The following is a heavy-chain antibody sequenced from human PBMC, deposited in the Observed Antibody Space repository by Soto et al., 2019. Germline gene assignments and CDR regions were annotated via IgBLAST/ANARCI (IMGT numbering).Heavy chain of an antibody. J-gene: IGHJ4*02. D-gene: IGHD5-12*01. CDR1: GFTFSDYY. CDR3: ASDLTYRRDGYHFHSFDY. V-gene: IGHV3-30-3*01. CDR2: ISYDGSNK. Sequence: GGSLRLSCAASGFTFSDYYMSWIRQAPGKGLEWVAVISYDGSNKYYADSVKGRFTISRDNSKNTLYLQMNSLRAEDTAVYYCASDLTYRRDGYHFHSFDYWGQGTLVTVSS.